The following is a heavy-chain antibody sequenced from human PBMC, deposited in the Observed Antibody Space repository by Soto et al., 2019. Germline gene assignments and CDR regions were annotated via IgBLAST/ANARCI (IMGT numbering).Heavy chain of an antibody. CDR3: ARVGKTGTKGYYYYYGMDV. CDR2: ISQDGSEK. V-gene: IGHV3-7*03. CDR1: GFTFSSYW. J-gene: IGHJ6*02. Sequence: PVGSLRLSCAASGFTFSSYWMSWVRQAPGKGLEWVANISQDGSEKYYVDSVKGRFTISRDNAKNSLYLQMNSLRAEDTAVYYCARVGKTGTKGYYYYYGMDVWGQGTTVTVSS. D-gene: IGHD1-1*01.